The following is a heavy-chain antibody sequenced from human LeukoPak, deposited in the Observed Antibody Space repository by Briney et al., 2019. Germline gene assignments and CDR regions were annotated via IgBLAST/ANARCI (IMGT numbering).Heavy chain of an antibody. D-gene: IGHD6-13*01. CDR1: GGSISSSGYY. Sequence: SETLSLTCTVSGGSISSSGYYWGWIRQPPGKGLEWIGSIYDSGSTYYNPSLKSRVTMSVDTSKNQFSLKLNSVTAADTAVYYCARDVSQLAPDYYGMDVWGQGTTVTVSS. CDR2: IYDSGST. J-gene: IGHJ6*02. V-gene: IGHV4-39*02. CDR3: ARDVSQLAPDYYGMDV.